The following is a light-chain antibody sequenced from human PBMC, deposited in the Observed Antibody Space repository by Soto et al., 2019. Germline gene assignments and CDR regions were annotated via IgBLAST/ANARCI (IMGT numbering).Light chain of an antibody. V-gene: IGKV1-39*01. Sequence: DIQMTQSPSSLSASVGDRVTITCRASQSIRRFLNWYQQKPGKAPKLLIYGASSLQSVVPSRFSGSGSGTEFTLTLSSLQPEDFATYYCHRSYSTRLFGQGTNLEI. CDR2: GAS. J-gene: IGKJ2*01. CDR1: QSIRRF. CDR3: HRSYSTRL.